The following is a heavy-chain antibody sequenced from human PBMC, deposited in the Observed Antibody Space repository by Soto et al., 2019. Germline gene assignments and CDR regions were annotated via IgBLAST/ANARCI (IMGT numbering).Heavy chain of an antibody. CDR1: GASVSNHNYY. V-gene: IGHV4-61*01. CDR2: IHYSGST. CDR3: ASYTSGRSGPALDV. J-gene: IGHJ6*02. Sequence: SETLSLTCTVSGASVSNHNYYWTWIRQPPGKGPEWVGYIHYSGSTNHNPSLKSRVTMSVDTAKNQFSLELTSVTAADTAVYYCASYTSGRSGPALDVWGQGTTVTVSS. D-gene: IGHD3-10*01.